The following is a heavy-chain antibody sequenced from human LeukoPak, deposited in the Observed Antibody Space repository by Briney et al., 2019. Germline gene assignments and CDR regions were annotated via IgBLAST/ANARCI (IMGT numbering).Heavy chain of an antibody. V-gene: IGHV1-69*13. Sequence: ASVKVSCKASGGTFSSYAISWVRQAPGQGFERMGGIIPIFGTANYAQKFQGRVTITADESTSTAYMELSSLRSEDTAVYYCARLRDGGYINDAFDIWGQGTMVTVSS. D-gene: IGHD5-24*01. CDR2: IIPIFGTA. CDR1: GGTFSSYA. J-gene: IGHJ3*02. CDR3: ARLRDGGYINDAFDI.